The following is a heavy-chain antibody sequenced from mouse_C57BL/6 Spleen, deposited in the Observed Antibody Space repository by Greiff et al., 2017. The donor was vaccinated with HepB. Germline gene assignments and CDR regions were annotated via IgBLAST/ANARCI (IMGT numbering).Heavy chain of an antibody. V-gene: IGHV1-66*01. J-gene: IGHJ3*01. CDR1: GYSFTSYY. CDR3: ARGDYSNY. Sequence: QVQLKESGPELVKPGASVKISCKASGYSFTSYYIHWVKQRPGQGLEWIGWIYPGSGNTKYNEKFKGKATLTADTSSSTAYMQLSSLTSEDSAVYYCARGDYSNYWGQGTLVTVSA. CDR2: IYPGSGNT. D-gene: IGHD2-5*01.